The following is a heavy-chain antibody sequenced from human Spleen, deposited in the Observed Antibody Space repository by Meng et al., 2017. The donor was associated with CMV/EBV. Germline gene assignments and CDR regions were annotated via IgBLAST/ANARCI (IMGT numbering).Heavy chain of an antibody. CDR1: GYTFTGYY. V-gene: IGHV1-2*02. J-gene: IGHJ5*02. CDR2: INSNSGGT. Sequence: SGYTFTGYYIHWVRQAPGQGLEWMGWINSNSGGTNYAQKFQGRVTMTRDTSISTAYMELSRLRSDDTAVYSCARDLTWSGYRNWFDPWGQGTLVTVSS. D-gene: IGHD3-3*01. CDR3: ARDLTWSGYRNWFDP.